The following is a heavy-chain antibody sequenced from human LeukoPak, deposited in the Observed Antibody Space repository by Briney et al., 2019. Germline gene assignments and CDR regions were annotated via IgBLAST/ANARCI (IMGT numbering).Heavy chain of an antibody. Sequence: GGSLRLSCAASGFTLSSYWMHRVRQAPGKGLVSVSRINSDGSRTRYADSVKGRFTISRDNAKNTLFLQMNSWRAEDTAVYYCARDPDLSGYSFFDYWGQGTLVTVSS. CDR3: ARDPDLSGYSFFDY. CDR2: INSDGSRT. J-gene: IGHJ4*02. D-gene: IGHD3-22*01. V-gene: IGHV3-74*01. CDR1: GFTLSSYW.